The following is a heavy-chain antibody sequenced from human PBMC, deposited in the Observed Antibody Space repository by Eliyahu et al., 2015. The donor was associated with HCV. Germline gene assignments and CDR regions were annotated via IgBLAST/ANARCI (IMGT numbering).Heavy chain of an antibody. Sequence: QVQLMQSGGEVKKPGASVKVSCKASGYTFTAYGISWVRQVPGQGLEWMGWISVYNGNTEFAQHVQDRVILTKDTSTNTAYMEVTSLTSDDTAVYYCASTRAFSGGWYFDYWGQGTLVTVSS. CDR3: ASTRAFSGGWYFDY. J-gene: IGHJ4*02. D-gene: IGHD6-19*01. V-gene: IGHV1-18*01. CDR2: ISVYNGNT. CDR1: GYTFTAYG.